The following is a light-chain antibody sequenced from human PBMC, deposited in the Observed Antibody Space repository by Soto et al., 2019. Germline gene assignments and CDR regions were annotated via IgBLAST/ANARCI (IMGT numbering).Light chain of an antibody. Sequence: DTQMTQSPSSLSASVGDRVTITCRSSRSISIYLNWYQQKPGKAPKLLIYAASSLQSGVPSRFSGSGSGTDFTLTISSLQPEDFATYYCQQRYSTPRTFGQGTKVEIK. V-gene: IGKV1-39*01. CDR3: QQRYSTPRT. CDR2: AAS. J-gene: IGKJ1*01. CDR1: RSISIY.